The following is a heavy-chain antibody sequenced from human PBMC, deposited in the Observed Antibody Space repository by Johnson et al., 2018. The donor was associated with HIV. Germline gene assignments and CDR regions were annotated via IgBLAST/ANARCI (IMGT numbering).Heavy chain of an antibody. V-gene: IGHV3-30*04. CDR1: GFTFSDYA. D-gene: IGHD3-22*01. J-gene: IGHJ3*02. CDR2: ISYDAKNK. Sequence: QVQLVESGGGVVQPGRSLRLSCVASGFTFSDYAVHWVRQAPGKGLEWVAVISYDAKNKYYADSVKGRFTISRDNSKNTLYLQMNSLRAEDTAVYYCARGGARSSGYYSAFDIWGQGTVVTVSS. CDR3: ARGGARSSGYYSAFDI.